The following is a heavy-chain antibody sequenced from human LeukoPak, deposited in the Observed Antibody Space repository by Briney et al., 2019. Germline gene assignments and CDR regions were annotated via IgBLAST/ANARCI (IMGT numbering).Heavy chain of an antibody. CDR2: ISGYNDNT. CDR1: GYTFTMYG. J-gene: IGHJ4*02. CDR3: ARSSGYYYVGLDY. V-gene: IGHV1-18*01. Sequence: ASVTVSYKSSGYTFTMYGITWVRQAPGQGLEGMGWISGYNDNTNSAQKLQGSVTMTTATSTSTAYMELRSLRSDATAVYYCARSSGYYYVGLDYWGQGTLVTVSS. D-gene: IGHD3-22*01.